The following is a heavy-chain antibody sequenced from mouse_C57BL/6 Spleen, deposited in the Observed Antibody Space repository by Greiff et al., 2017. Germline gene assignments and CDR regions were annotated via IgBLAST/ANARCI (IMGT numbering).Heavy chain of an antibody. CDR1: GFSLTSYG. Sequence: VKLMESGPGLVAPSQSLSITCTVSGFSLTSYGVHWVRQPPGKGLEWLVVIWSDGSTTYNSALKSRLSISKDNSKSQVFLKMNSLQTDDTAMYYCARTEDYYGSSYDWYFDVWGTGTTVTVSS. CDR3: ARTEDYYGSSYDWYFDV. CDR2: IWSDGST. V-gene: IGHV2-6*03. J-gene: IGHJ1*03. D-gene: IGHD1-1*01.